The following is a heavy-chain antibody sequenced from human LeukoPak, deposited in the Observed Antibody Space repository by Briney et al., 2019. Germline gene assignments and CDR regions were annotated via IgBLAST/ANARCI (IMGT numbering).Heavy chain of an antibody. V-gene: IGHV4-39*07. J-gene: IGHJ5*02. CDR1: GGSISSSGYY. CDR2: INHSGST. CDR3: SRAEVLWFGELRNWFDP. D-gene: IGHD3-10*01. Sequence: SETLSLTCTVSGGSISSSGYYWGWIRQPPGKGLEWIGEINHSGSTNYNPSLKSRVTISVDTSKNQFSLKLSSVTAADTAVYYCSRAEVLWFGELRNWFDPWGQGTLVTVSS.